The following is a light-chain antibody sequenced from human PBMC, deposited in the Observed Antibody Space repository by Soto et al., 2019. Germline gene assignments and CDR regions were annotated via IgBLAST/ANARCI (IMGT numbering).Light chain of an antibody. CDR2: DVN. Sequence: QSVLTQPASVSGSPGQSITISCTGTSSDIGGYNYVSWYQQHPGKAPKLMIYDVNNRPSGVSNRFSGSKSGNTASLNISGLQAEDEADYYCSSYTSTSTLGVFGGGTKVTVL. CDR3: SSYTSTSTLGV. CDR1: SSDIGGYNY. V-gene: IGLV2-14*01. J-gene: IGLJ3*02.